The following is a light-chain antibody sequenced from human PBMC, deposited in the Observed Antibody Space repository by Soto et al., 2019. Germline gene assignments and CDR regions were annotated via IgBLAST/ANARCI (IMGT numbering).Light chain of an antibody. CDR3: QQYNKWPLT. V-gene: IGKV3-15*01. Sequence: EIVMTQSPATLSVSPGERATLSCWASQSVSGNLAWYQQKPGQAPRVLIYGASSRATGIPARFSGSGSGTEFTLTISSLQSEDFAVYFCQQYNKWPLTFGGGTKVEIK. J-gene: IGKJ4*01. CDR1: QSVSGN. CDR2: GAS.